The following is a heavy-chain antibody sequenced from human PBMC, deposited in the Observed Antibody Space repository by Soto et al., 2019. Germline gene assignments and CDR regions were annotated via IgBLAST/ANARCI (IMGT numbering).Heavy chain of an antibody. D-gene: IGHD6-13*01. CDR2: INPSGGST. Sequence: ASVRFYFTSAGYTFTSSYMHWVLQALGQGLEWMGIINPSGGSTSYAQKFQGRVTMTRDTSTSTVYMELSSLRSEDTAVYYCAREGVAAAGNWFDPWGQGTLVTVSS. V-gene: IGHV1-46*01. CDR1: GYTFTSSY. CDR3: AREGVAAAGNWFDP. J-gene: IGHJ5*02.